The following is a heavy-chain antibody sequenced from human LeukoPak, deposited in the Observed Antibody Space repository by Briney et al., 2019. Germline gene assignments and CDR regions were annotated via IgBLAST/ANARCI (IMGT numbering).Heavy chain of an antibody. Sequence: SGGSLRLSCAASGFTFSNYEMNWLRQAPGKGLEWVSYINGPGTTIYYADSVKGRFTISRDDAKNSLYLQMNSLRAEDTAVYYCARNDPGDYWGQGALVTVSS. V-gene: IGHV3-48*03. CDR1: GFTFSNYE. D-gene: IGHD3-16*01. CDR3: ARNDPGDY. J-gene: IGHJ4*02. CDR2: INGPGTTI.